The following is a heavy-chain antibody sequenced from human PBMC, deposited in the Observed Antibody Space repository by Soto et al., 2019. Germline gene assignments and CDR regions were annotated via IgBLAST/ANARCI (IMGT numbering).Heavy chain of an antibody. V-gene: IGHV4-59*08. CDR2: IYYSGST. CDR1: GGSISSYY. Sequence: SETLSLTCTVSGGSISSYYWSWIRQPPGKGLEWIGYIYYSGSTNYNPSLKSRVTISVDTSKNQFSLKLSSVTAADTAVYYCARFPMITFGGVIVISAFDIWGQGTMVTVSS. D-gene: IGHD3-16*02. CDR3: ARFPMITFGGVIVISAFDI. J-gene: IGHJ3*02.